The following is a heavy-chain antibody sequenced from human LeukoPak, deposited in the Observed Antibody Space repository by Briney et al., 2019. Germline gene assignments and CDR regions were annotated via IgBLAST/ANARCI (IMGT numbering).Heavy chain of an antibody. CDR1: GGSISSGGYY. Sequence: SETLSLTCTVSGGSISSGGYYWSWIRQPPGKGLEWIGYIYHSGSTYYNPSLKSRVTISVDRSKNQFSLKLSSVTAADTAVYYCAKGIGKWELLRSSFARYYFDYLGQGTLVTVSS. D-gene: IGHD1-26*01. CDR2: IYHSGST. J-gene: IGHJ4*02. V-gene: IGHV4-30-2*01. CDR3: AKGIGKWELLRSSFARYYFDY.